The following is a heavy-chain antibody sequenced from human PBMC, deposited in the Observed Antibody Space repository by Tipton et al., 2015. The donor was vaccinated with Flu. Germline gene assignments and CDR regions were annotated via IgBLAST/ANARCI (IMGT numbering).Heavy chain of an antibody. Sequence: TLSLTCAVYGGSFSGYYWSWIRQPPGKGLEWIGEINHSGSTNYNPSLKSRVTISVDTSKNQFSLKLSSVTAADTAVYYCARSGYYLTAWDYWGQGTLVTVSS. D-gene: IGHD3-3*01. J-gene: IGHJ4*02. V-gene: IGHV4-34*01. CDR2: INHSGST. CDR3: ARSGYYLTAWDY. CDR1: GGSFSGYY.